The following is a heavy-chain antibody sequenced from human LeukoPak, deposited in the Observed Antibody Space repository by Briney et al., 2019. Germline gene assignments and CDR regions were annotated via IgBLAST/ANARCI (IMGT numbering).Heavy chain of an antibody. V-gene: IGHV3-33*08. Sequence: GRSLRLSCAASGFTFSSYAMHWVRQAPGKGLEWVAVIWYDGSNKYYADSVKGRFTISRDNSKNTLYLQMNSLRAEDTAVYYCARNLLLWPHYYYYGMDVWGQGTTVTVSS. CDR1: GFTFSSYA. CDR3: ARNLLLWPHYYYYGMDV. D-gene: IGHD2-2*01. J-gene: IGHJ6*02. CDR2: IWYDGSNK.